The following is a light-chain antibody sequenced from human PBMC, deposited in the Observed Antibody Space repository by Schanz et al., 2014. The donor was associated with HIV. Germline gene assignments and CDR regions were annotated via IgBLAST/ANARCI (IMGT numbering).Light chain of an antibody. CDR2: GNK. J-gene: IGLJ3*02. Sequence: QSVLTQPPSVSGAPGQRVTISCSGSSSNIGGSYDVHWYQHLPGTAPKLLIYGNKYRPSGVPDRFSGSKSGTSASLAITGLQAEDEAYYYCQAYDNSLNGVVFGGGTKLTVL. CDR1: SSNIGGSYD. CDR3: QAYDNSLNGVV. V-gene: IGLV1-40*01.